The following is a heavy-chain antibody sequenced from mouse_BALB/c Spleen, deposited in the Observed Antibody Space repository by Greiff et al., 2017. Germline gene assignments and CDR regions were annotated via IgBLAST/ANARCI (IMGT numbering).Heavy chain of an antibody. CDR1: GYTFTSYT. J-gene: IGHJ2*01. V-gene: IGHV1-4*01. CDR3: ARSGYEDYFDY. CDR2: INPSSGYT. D-gene: IGHD2-10*02. Sequence: QVQLQQTGAELARPGASVKMSCKASGYTFTSYTMHWVKQRPGQGLEWIGYINPSSGYTNYNQKFKDKATLTADKSSSTAYMQLSSLTSEDSAVYYCARSGYEDYFDYWGQGTTLTVSS.